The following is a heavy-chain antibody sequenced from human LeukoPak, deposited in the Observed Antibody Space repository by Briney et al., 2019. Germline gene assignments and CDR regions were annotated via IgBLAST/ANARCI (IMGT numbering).Heavy chain of an antibody. CDR3: ARFTRSASYEVY. J-gene: IGHJ4*02. CDR1: GFTFSNSW. V-gene: IGHV3-7*01. D-gene: IGHD3-10*01. Sequence: GGALRLSCAASGFTFSNSWMSRVRQAPERGREWVANIKADGSQKDYVDSMKGRFTVSRDNAKNSVYLEMKSLRVGDTAIYYCARFTRSASYEVYWGQGTLVTVSS. CDR2: IKADGSQK.